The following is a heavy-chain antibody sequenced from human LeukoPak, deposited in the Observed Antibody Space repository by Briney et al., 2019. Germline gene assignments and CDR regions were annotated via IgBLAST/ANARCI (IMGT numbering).Heavy chain of an antibody. CDR2: IYPGDSET. V-gene: IGHV5-51*01. Sequence: GESLKISCKGSGYRFTNYWIGWVRQMPGKGLGWMGIIYPGDSETRYSPSFQGQVTISADKSISTAYLQWSSLKASDTAMYYCARRRDLYSGSYYPFDYWGQGTLVTVSS. CDR1: GYRFTNYW. CDR3: ARRRDLYSGSYYPFDY. J-gene: IGHJ4*02. D-gene: IGHD1-26*01.